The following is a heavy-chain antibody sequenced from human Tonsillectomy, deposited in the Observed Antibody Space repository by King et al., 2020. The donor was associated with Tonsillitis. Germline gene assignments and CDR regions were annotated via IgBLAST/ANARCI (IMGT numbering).Heavy chain of an antibody. V-gene: IGHV4-39*01. CDR3: ARHLVGATAYWYFDL. CDR1: GGSISSSNYY. D-gene: IGHD1-26*01. Sequence: QLQESGPGLVKPSETLSLTCTVSGGSISSSNYYWGWIRQPPGKGLEWIGSIFNSGSTYCNPSLKSRVSISVDTSKNQFSLKLRSLTAADTAVYYCARHLVGATAYWYFDLWGRGTLVTVSS. J-gene: IGHJ2*01. CDR2: IFNSGST.